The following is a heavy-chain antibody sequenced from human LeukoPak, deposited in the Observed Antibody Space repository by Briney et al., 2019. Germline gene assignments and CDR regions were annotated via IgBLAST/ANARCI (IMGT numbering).Heavy chain of an antibody. Sequence: GSLRLSCAASGFTFSSDAMHWVRQAPGKGLEYVSAISSNGGTTHYGNSVKGRFTISRDNYKNTLYLQMGSMRAEDMAVYFCARSSGYGYYFDYWGQGTLVTVSS. D-gene: IGHD3-22*01. J-gene: IGHJ4*02. CDR1: GFTFSSDA. CDR2: ISSNGGTT. V-gene: IGHV3-64*01. CDR3: ARSSGYGYYFDY.